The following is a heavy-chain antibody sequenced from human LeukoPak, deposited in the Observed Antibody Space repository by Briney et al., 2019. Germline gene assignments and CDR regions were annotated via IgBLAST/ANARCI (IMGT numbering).Heavy chain of an antibody. J-gene: IGHJ3*01. CDR3: ARVGGGMD. Sequence: GGSLRLSCAASGFTFSSYAMSWVRQAPGKGLEWVSAISSSSSYIYYADSVKGRFTISRDNAKNSLYLQMNSLRAEDTAVYYCARVGGGMDWGQGTMVTVSS. CDR1: GFTFSSYA. V-gene: IGHV3-21*01. D-gene: IGHD4-23*01. CDR2: ISSSSSYI.